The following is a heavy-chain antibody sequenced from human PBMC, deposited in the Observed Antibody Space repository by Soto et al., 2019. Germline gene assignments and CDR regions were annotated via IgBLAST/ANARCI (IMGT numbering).Heavy chain of an antibody. V-gene: IGHV5-51*01. J-gene: IGHJ6*02. Sequence: GDSLKSSCKGSGYSFTSYWIGWVRQMPGKGLEWMGIIYPGDSDTRYSPSFQGQVTISADKSISTAYLQWSSLKASDTAMYYCARQDGYSYGYYYYGMDVWGQGTTVTVSS. CDR2: IYPGDSDT. CDR1: GYSFTSYW. CDR3: ARQDGYSYGYYYYGMDV. D-gene: IGHD5-18*01.